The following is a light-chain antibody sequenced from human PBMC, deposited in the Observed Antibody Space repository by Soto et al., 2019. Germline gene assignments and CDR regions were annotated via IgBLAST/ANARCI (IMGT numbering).Light chain of an antibody. CDR1: SGDIGSYNR. V-gene: IGLV2-14*01. Sequence: QALLTQPASLSGSPGQSITISCTGTSGDIGSYNRVSWYQQHPGKAPKLIIYEVTDRPSGVSNRFSGPKSGNTASLTISGLQAEDEAEYYCSSYTNINTRACVFGTGTKVTVL. J-gene: IGLJ1*01. CDR2: EVT. CDR3: SSYTNINTRACV.